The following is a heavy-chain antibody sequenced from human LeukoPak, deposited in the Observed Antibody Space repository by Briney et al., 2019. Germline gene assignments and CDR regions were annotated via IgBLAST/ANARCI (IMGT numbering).Heavy chain of an antibody. Sequence: GGSLRLSCVASGFSVTSYAVSWVRQAPGKGLEWVSTISGRTDGPYYADSVKGRFTTSRDNSKNTMYLQINNVRAEDTAVYYCAKDPLGYGGHYFDNWGQGTRVTVSS. CDR2: ISGRTDGP. CDR3: AKDPLGYGGHYFDN. V-gene: IGHV3-23*01. D-gene: IGHD4-23*01. J-gene: IGHJ4*02. CDR1: GFSVTSYA.